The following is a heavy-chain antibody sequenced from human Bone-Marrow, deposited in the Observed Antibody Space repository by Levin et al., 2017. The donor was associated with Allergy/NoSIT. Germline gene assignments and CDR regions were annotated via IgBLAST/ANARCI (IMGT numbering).Heavy chain of an antibody. D-gene: IGHD2-21*01. J-gene: IGHJ4*02. CDR1: GASISSGDYS. V-gene: IGHV4-30-2*01. CDR2: ISHSVTT. Sequence: SCAVSGASISSGDYSWNWVRQPPGKGLEWIGNISHSVTTYYNPSLNSRVTISLDRSKNQFSLRLTSVTAADTAVYYCARGGQGENALDHWGQGTLVTVSS. CDR3: ARGGQGENALDH.